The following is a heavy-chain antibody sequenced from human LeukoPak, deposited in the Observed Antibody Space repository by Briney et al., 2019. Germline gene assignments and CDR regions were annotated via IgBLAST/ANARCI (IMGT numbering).Heavy chain of an antibody. D-gene: IGHD5-12*01. CDR2: ISGSGGST. CDR3: ARPGGYGGYVSWAPELDY. CDR1: GFTFSSYA. Sequence: QSGGSLRLSCAASGFTFSSYAMSWVRQAPGKELEWVSAISGSGGSTYYADSVKGRFTISRDNSKNTLYLQMNSLRAEDTAVYYCARPGGYGGYVSWAPELDYWGQGTLVTVSS. V-gene: IGHV3-23*01. J-gene: IGHJ4*02.